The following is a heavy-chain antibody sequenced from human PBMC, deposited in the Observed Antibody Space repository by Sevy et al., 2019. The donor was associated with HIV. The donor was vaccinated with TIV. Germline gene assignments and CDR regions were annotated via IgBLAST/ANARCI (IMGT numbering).Heavy chain of an antibody. CDR2: FDPDDGET. J-gene: IGHJ4*02. CDR1: GYTLSELS. Sequence: ASVKVSCKVSGYTLSELSMHWVRQPPGKGLEWMGRFDPDDGETIYAQRFQGRVTMTEDTSADTAYMELSSLRSEDTAMYYCATAREYYSDNSGYLAYWGQGTPVTVSS. D-gene: IGHD3-22*01. V-gene: IGHV1-24*01. CDR3: ATAREYYSDNSGYLAY.